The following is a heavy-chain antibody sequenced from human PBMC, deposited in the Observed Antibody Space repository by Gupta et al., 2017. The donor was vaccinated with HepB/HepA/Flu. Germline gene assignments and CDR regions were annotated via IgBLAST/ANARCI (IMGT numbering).Heavy chain of an antibody. CDR1: GFAFSSYN. CDR3: ATQSHLAFES. V-gene: IGHV3-48*02. J-gene: IGHJ4*02. Sequence: EVQLVESGGDLLQHGGSLRLSCAAFGFAFSSYNMNWVRQAPGKGLEWVSYIGSVGTNRYYADSVQGRFIISRDNAKNLLFLQMDSLRDEDTAVYYCATQSHLAFESWGQGTLVTVAS. CDR2: IGSVGTNR.